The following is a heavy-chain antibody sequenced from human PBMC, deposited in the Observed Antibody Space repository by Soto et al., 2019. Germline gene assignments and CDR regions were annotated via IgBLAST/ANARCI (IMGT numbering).Heavy chain of an antibody. CDR3: ARGYSYGHYYYYGMDV. V-gene: IGHV3-11*01. Sequence: GGSLRLSCAASGFTFSDYYMSWIRQAPGKGLEWVSYISSSGSTIYYADSVKGRFTISRDNAKNSLYLQMNSLRAEDTAVYYCARGYSYGHYYYYGMDVWGQGTTVTVSS. J-gene: IGHJ6*02. D-gene: IGHD5-18*01. CDR1: GFTFSDYY. CDR2: ISSSGSTI.